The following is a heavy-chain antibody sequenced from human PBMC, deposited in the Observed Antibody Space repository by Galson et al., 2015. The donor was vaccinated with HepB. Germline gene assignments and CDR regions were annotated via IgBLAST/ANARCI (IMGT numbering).Heavy chain of an antibody. V-gene: IGHV3-21*01. CDR2: ISSSSSYI. Sequence: SLRLSCAASGFTFSSYSMNWVRQAPGKGLEWVSSISSSSSYIYYADSVKGRFTISRDNAKNSLYLQMNSLRAEDTAVYYCARVSGYSSSRGYWGQGTLVTVSS. CDR1: GFTFSSYS. CDR3: ARVSGYSSSRGY. J-gene: IGHJ4*02. D-gene: IGHD6-13*01.